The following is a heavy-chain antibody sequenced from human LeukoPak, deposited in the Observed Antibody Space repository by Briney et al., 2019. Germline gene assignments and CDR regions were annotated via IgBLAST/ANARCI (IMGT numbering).Heavy chain of an antibody. J-gene: IGHJ4*02. CDR3: AKEAYYYDSSGYFAFDY. CDR2: ISGSGAST. Sequence: GGSLRLSCLTSGFTFSTNAMSWVRQAPGKGLEWISGISGSGASTYYADSVKGRFSISRDNSKNTLYLQMNSLRAEDTAVYYCAKEAYYYDSSGYFAFDYWGQGTLVTVSS. V-gene: IGHV3-23*01. D-gene: IGHD3-22*01. CDR1: GFTFSTNA.